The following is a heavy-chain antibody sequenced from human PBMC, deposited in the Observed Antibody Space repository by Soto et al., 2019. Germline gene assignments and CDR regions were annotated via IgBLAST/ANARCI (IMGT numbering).Heavy chain of an antibody. J-gene: IGHJ5*02. CDR2: ITGSGAGS. V-gene: IGHV3-23*01. D-gene: IGHD6-13*01. Sequence: EVQLLESGGGWLQPGGSLRLSCAASGFTFSSYAMNWVRQAPGKGLEWGSGITGSGAGSYYSDPVKGRLTISRDNSKNTLYLQMNSLRAEDTAVYYCAKAYSNSWPNDWFDPWGQGTLVTVSS. CDR1: GFTFSSYA. CDR3: AKAYSNSWPNDWFDP.